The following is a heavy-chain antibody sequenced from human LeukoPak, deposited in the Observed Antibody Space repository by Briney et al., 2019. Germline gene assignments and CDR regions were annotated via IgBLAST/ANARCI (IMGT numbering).Heavy chain of an antibody. D-gene: IGHD6-13*01. CDR1: GFTFSDYY. CDR2: ISSSGSTI. Sequence: GGSLRLSCAASGFTFSDYYMSWIRQAPGKGLEWVSYISSSGSTIYYADSVKGRFTISRDNAKNSLYLQMNSLRAEDTAVYYCARNSLAAAGTESYYYYYGMDVWGQGTTVTVSS. J-gene: IGHJ6*02. V-gene: IGHV3-11*01. CDR3: ARNSLAAAGTESYYYYYGMDV.